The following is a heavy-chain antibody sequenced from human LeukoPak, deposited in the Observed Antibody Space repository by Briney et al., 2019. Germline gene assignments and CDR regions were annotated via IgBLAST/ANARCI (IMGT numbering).Heavy chain of an antibody. J-gene: IGHJ4*02. CDR2: IYYSGST. Sequence: PSETLSLTCTVPGDSISSSNYFWGWLRQPPGTRLEWIGSIYYSGSTYYNSSLESRVVIPVDTSKNQFSLKLSSVTAADTAIYYCASSGYYFYFDSWGQGTLVTVSS. D-gene: IGHD3-22*01. V-gene: IGHV4-39*01. CDR1: GDSISSSNYF. CDR3: ASSGYYFYFDS.